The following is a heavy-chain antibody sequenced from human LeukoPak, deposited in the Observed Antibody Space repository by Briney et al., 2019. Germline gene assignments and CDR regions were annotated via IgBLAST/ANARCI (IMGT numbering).Heavy chain of an antibody. CDR1: GYTFTSYD. D-gene: IGHD5-24*01. CDR2: MNPNSGNT. V-gene: IGHV1-8*01. Sequence: AASAKVSCKASGYTFTSYDIKWVRQATGQGLEWMGWMNPNSGNTGYAQKFQGRVTMTRNTSISTAYMELSSLRSEDTAVYYCARWLQFQPFDYWGQGTLVTVSS. CDR3: ARWLQFQPFDY. J-gene: IGHJ4*02.